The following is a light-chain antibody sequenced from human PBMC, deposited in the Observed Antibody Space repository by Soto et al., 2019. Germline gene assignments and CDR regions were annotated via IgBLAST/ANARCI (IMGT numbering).Light chain of an antibody. Sequence: EMVLTQSPGTLSLSPGEIATLSCRASQSVSSSYLAWYQQQPGQAPRLLIYGASSRATGIPDRFSGSGSGTDFTLTISRLEPEDFAAYYCQQYGSSPTFGQGTKVDIK. V-gene: IGKV3-20*01. CDR2: GAS. CDR1: QSVSSSY. CDR3: QQYGSSPT. J-gene: IGKJ1*01.